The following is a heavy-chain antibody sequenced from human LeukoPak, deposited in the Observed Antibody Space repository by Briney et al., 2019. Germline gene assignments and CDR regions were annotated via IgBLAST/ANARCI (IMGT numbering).Heavy chain of an antibody. CDR2: VYFTGRT. CDR3: ARWVSASIDY. Sequence: SETLSLTCTVSGGSITGYYWSWIRQPPGKGPEWIAYVYFTGRTLYNPSLESRVTISVDTSKTQFSLRLTSVTAADTAVYYCARWVSASIDYWGQGTLVTVSS. V-gene: IGHV4-59*08. D-gene: IGHD1-26*01. J-gene: IGHJ4*02. CDR1: GGSITGYY.